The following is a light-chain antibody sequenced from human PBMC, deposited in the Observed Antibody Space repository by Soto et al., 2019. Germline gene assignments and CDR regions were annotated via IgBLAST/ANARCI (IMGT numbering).Light chain of an antibody. CDR2: EVT. Sequence: QSALTQPPSASGSPGQSLTISCTGTSSDVGFYNFVSWYQQRPGKAPKLVIYEVTKRPSGVPDRFSCSKSGSTASLTVSGLQADDEADYYCASYAGTKLFVFGSGTKLTVL. CDR1: SSDVGFYNF. V-gene: IGLV2-8*01. J-gene: IGLJ1*01. CDR3: ASYAGTKLFV.